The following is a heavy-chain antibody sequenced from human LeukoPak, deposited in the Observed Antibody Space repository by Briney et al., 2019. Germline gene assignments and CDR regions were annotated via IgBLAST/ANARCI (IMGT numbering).Heavy chain of an antibody. CDR1: RVSISSGSYY. CDR2: IYTSRST. CDR3: ARELLWFGEFFTIPLYYFDY. Sequence: SLTLSLTCTVSRVSISSGSYYLSWIRQPAGKGLEWIGRIYTSRSTNYKPSLKTRVTISVDTSMNLISLKLSSVTAADTAVYCCARELLWFGEFFTIPLYYFDYWGQGTLVTVSS. J-gene: IGHJ4*02. D-gene: IGHD3-10*01. V-gene: IGHV4-61*02.